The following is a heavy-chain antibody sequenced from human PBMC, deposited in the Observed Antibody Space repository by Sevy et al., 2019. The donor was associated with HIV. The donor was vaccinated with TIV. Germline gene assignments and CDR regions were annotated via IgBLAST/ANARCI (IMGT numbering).Heavy chain of an antibody. CDR1: SGSIANYY. D-gene: IGHD1-26*01. Sequence: SETLSLTCTVSSGSIANYYWYWIRQPPGRGLEWLGLIYYSGNTNYNPSLKSRLTMSIDTSKNQFSLGLSSLTAADTAVYYCARRAFLWGCFDSWGQGILVTVSS. J-gene: IGHJ4*03. CDR2: IYYSGNT. CDR3: ARRAFLWGCFDS. V-gene: IGHV4-59*08.